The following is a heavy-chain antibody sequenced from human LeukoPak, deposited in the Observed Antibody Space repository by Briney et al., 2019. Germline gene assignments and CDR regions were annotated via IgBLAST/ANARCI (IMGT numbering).Heavy chain of an antibody. CDR3: ARDPLWDYQFDY. J-gene: IGHJ4*02. D-gene: IGHD1-7*01. CDR2: ISYDGSNK. V-gene: IGHV3-30-3*01. CDR1: GFTLSSYA. Sequence: GGSLRLSCVASGFTLSSYAMHWARRAPGKGLEWEAVISYDGSNKYYADSVRGRFTISRDNSKNTLYLQMNSLRAEDTAVYYCARDPLWDYQFDYWGQGTLVTVSS.